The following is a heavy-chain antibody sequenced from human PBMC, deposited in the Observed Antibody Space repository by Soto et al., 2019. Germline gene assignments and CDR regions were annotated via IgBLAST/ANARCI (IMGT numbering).Heavy chain of an antibody. J-gene: IGHJ5*02. Sequence: QLQLQESGSGLVKPSQTLSLTCAVSGGSISSGGYSWSWIRQPPGKGLEWTGYIYHSGSTYYNPSVKRRVTRSVDRSKHHFSLKLSSVTAADTAVYYCARGYGRSFGPWGPGTLVTVSS. CDR3: ARGYGRSFGP. CDR2: IYHSGST. V-gene: IGHV4-30-2*01. D-gene: IGHD6-13*01. CDR1: GGSISSGGYS.